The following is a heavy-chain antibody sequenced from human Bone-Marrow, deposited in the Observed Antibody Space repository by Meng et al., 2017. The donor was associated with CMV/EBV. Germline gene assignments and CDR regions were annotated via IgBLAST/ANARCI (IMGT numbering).Heavy chain of an antibody. Sequence: GGSLRLSCAASGFTFNSYAMSWVRQAPGKGLEWVSGISDSGGSTYYADSVKGRFTISRDNSKNTLYLQMNSLRAEDTAVYSCAKERVVSSWYGIFDYWGQGPLVTVYS. J-gene: IGHJ4*02. CDR1: GFTFNSYA. CDR2: ISDSGGST. CDR3: AKERVVSSWYGIFDY. V-gene: IGHV3-23*01. D-gene: IGHD6-13*01.